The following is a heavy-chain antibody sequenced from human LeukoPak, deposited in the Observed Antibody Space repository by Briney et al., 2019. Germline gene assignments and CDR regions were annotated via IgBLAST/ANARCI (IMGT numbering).Heavy chain of an antibody. J-gene: IGHJ4*02. CDR3: ARLSSWCYPRPPHNLDY. CDR2: ISAYNGNT. Sequence: GASVKVSCKASGYTFTSYGISWVRQAPGQGLEWMGWISAYNGNTNYAQKLQGRVIMTTDTSTSTAYMELRSLRSDDTAVYYCARLSSWCYPRPPHNLDYWGQGTLVTVSS. V-gene: IGHV1-18*01. D-gene: IGHD6-13*01. CDR1: GYTFTSYG.